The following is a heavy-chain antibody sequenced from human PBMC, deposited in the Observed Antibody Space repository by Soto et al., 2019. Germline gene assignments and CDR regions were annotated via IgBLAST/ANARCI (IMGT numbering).Heavy chain of an antibody. CDR2: ISATGGST. Sequence: GGSLRLSCAASGFTFSNAWMNWVRQAPGKGLEWVATISATGGSTYYADSVKGRFTISIDNSKNTLYLQMNGLRFEDTAVYYCAKDRLAGNFDYWGQGTQVTVSS. J-gene: IGHJ4*02. CDR3: AKDRLAGNFDY. V-gene: IGHV3-23*01. CDR1: GFTFSNAW.